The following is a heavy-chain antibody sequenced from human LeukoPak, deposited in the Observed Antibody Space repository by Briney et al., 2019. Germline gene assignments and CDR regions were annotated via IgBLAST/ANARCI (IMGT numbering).Heavy chain of an antibody. CDR1: GFTFDDYA. V-gene: IGHV3-23*01. CDR3: AKGYSSGWTAAASY. D-gene: IGHD6-19*01. J-gene: IGHJ4*02. Sequence: PGRSLRLSCAASGFTFDDYAMHWVRQAPGKGLEWVSSISSSSSYIYYADSVKGRFTISRDNSKNTLYLQMNSLRAEDTAVYYCAKGYSSGWTAAASYWGQGTLVTVSS. CDR2: ISSSSSYI.